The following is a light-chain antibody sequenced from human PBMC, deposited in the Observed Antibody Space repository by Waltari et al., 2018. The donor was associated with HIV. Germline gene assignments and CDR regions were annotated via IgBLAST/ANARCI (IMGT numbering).Light chain of an antibody. J-gene: IGLJ1*01. CDR2: RNN. CDR3: AAWGDSLTSYV. CDR1: SSNIGSHY. Sequence: QSVLTQPPSASATPGQRVTISCSGSSSNIGSHYVYWYQQLPGTAPKLLIYRNNQRPSGVPDRFSGSKSGTSASLAISGLRSEDEADYYCAAWGDSLTSYVFGTGTKVTVL. V-gene: IGLV1-47*01.